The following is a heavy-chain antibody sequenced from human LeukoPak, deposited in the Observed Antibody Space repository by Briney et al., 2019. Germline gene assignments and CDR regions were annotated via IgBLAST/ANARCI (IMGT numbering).Heavy chain of an antibody. CDR2: IFSNDEK. CDR1: GFSLSNARMG. D-gene: IGHD4-17*01. Sequence: SGPVLVKPTETLTLTCTVSGFSLSNARMGVSWIRQPPGKALEWLAHIFSNDEKSYSTPLKGRLTISKDTSKSQVVLTMTNMDPVDTATYYCARFYGDYVGSYYYGMDVWGQGTTVTVSS. CDR3: ARFYGDYVGSYYYGMDV. V-gene: IGHV2-26*01. J-gene: IGHJ6*02.